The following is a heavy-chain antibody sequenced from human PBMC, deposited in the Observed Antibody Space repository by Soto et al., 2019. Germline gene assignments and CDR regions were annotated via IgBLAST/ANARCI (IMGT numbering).Heavy chain of an antibody. CDR1: GFTFSSYG. Sequence: GGSLRLSCAASGFTFSSYGMHWVRQAPGKGLEWVAVISYDGSNKYYADSVKGRFTISRDNSKNTLYLQMNSLRAEDTAVYYCAKQAAAAKPGYYYYYYMDVWGKGTTVTVSS. CDR3: AKQAAAAKPGYYYYYYMDV. CDR2: ISYDGSNK. J-gene: IGHJ6*03. D-gene: IGHD6-13*01. V-gene: IGHV3-30*18.